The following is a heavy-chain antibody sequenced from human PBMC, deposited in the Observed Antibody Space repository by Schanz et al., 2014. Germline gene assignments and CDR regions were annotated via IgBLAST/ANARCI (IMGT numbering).Heavy chain of an antibody. J-gene: IGHJ4*02. CDR1: GGSVNSGVYY. D-gene: IGHD5-12*01. Sequence: QVQLQQWGAGVLKPSETLSLTCTVSGGSVNSGVYYWNWIRQHPGKGLEWIGYIYYSGNTYYNPSLRGRVSMSLDTSKNQFSLKLGAVSAADTAVYYCARVRVGDGYLFEYWGQGTLVTVSS. CDR3: ARVRVGDGYLFEY. CDR2: IYYSGNT. V-gene: IGHV4-31*03.